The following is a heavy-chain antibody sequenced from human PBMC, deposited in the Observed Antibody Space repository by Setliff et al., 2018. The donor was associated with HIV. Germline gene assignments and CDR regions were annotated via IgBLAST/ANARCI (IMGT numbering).Heavy chain of an antibody. CDR3: ARGLGNFVPDLIGYFDY. J-gene: IGHJ4*02. D-gene: IGHD3-3*02. V-gene: IGHV1-69*13. CDR2: IIPILGPA. Sequence: SVKVSCKASGGAFTSYAISWVRQAPGQGLEWMGGIIPILGPANYAQRFQGRVTITAGEYTTTSYMELRNLRSEDTAIYYCARGLGNFVPDLIGYFDYWGQGTLVTVSS. CDR1: GGAFTSYA.